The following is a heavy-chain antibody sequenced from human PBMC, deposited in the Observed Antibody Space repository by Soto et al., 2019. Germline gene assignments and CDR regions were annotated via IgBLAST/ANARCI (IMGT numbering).Heavy chain of an antibody. D-gene: IGHD3-3*01. Sequence: LRLSCAVSGFTFSSYWMSWVRQAPGKEPEWVANIKQDGSEKYYVDSVKGRFTIARDNSKNSLFLQMNSLTAEDTAIYYCARDSAGFWSGYYSYWGQGTQVTVSS. CDR2: IKQDGSEK. CDR1: GFTFSSYW. CDR3: ARDSAGFWSGYYSY. J-gene: IGHJ4*02. V-gene: IGHV3-7*01.